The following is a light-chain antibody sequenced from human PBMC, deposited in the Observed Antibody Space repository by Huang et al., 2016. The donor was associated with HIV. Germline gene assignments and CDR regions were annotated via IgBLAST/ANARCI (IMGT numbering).Light chain of an antibody. J-gene: IGKJ1*01. CDR2: WAS. Sequence: IQLTQSPSSLSASVGDRVTITCRASRDKTYLARFHQITGSASKFLIFWASFLESGVPSRFNGSGSGTEFTLTINGLQPEDFGTYYCQQVDSYPRTFGQGTNVDVK. CDR1: RDKTY. V-gene: IGKV1-9*01. CDR3: QQVDSYPRT.